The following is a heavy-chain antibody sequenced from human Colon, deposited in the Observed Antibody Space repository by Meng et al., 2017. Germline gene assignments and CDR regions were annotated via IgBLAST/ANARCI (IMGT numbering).Heavy chain of an antibody. CDR2: IDHFGIS. CDR3: AAGLRHGDWFDP. V-gene: IGHV4-34*02. D-gene: IGHD4-17*01. J-gene: IGHJ5*02. CDR1: GGSFSGFY. Sequence: VRVKPGGGGFLKPSAPWSPSCASSGGSFSGFYWSWIRQPPGKGLEWIGEIDHFGISNYNSSLKGRLTMSVDTSKKQISLTLTSVTAADTAVYYCAAGLRHGDWFDPWGPGTLVTVSS.